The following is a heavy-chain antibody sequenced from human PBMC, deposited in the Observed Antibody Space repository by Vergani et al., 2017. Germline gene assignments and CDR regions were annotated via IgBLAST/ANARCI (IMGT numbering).Heavy chain of an antibody. CDR2: IKSKAYGETT. CDR1: GFTFSNAW. CDR3: TTDITGVSYFDY. Sequence: EVQLVESGGGLVKPGGSLRLSCAVSGFTFSNAWMNWARQAPGKGLEWVGRIKSKAYGETTDYAAPVKGRFTISRDDSKNTLFLQMNSQKIEDTAVYYCTTDITGVSYFDYWGQGTLVTVSS. D-gene: IGHD3-10*01. J-gene: IGHJ4*02. V-gene: IGHV3-15*07.